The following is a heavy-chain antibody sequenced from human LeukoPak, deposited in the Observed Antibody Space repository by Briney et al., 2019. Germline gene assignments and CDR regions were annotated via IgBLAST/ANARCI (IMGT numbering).Heavy chain of an antibody. Sequence: GGSLRLSCAASGFTFNTYGMSWVRQAPGKGLEWVAFIRYDGSSKYYADSVKGRFTISRDNSKNTLYLQMNSLRAEDTAVYYCAKDNGYSAYEYYFDYWGQGNLVTVSS. D-gene: IGHD5-12*01. V-gene: IGHV3-30*02. CDR1: GFTFNTYG. CDR3: AKDNGYSAYEYYFDY. J-gene: IGHJ4*02. CDR2: IRYDGSSK.